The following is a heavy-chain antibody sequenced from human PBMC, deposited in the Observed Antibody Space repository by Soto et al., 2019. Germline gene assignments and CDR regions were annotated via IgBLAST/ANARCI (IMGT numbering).Heavy chain of an antibody. CDR1: GGSISSGYYY. D-gene: IGHD3-10*02. J-gene: IGHJ2*01. CDR2: IYYSGST. Sequence: SDTLSLTCTVSGGSISSGYYYWSWIRQPPGKGLEWIGYIYYSGSTYYNPSLKSRVTISVDTSKNQFSLKLSSVTAADTAVYYCARDMLQPRRYFDLWGRGTLVTVSS. V-gene: IGHV4-30-4*02. CDR3: ARDMLQPRRYFDL.